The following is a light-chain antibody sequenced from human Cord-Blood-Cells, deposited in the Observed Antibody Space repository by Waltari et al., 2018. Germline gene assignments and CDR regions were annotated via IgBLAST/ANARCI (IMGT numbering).Light chain of an antibody. V-gene: IGLV1-44*01. CDR2: SNN. CDR3: AAWDDSLNGLYV. Sequence: QSVLTQPPSASGTPGQRVTISCSGSSSNIGSNTVNWYQQLPGPAPKLLIYSNNQRPSGVPDRFPGSKSGTSASLAISGLQSEDEADYYCAAWDDSLNGLYVFGTGTKVTVL. CDR1: SSNIGSNT. J-gene: IGLJ1*01.